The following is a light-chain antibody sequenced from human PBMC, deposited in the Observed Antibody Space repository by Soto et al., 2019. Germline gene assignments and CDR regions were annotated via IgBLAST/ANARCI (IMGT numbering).Light chain of an antibody. CDR1: QSVGSN. CDR2: AAS. V-gene: IGKV3-15*01. Sequence: EMVMTQSPYTLSVSPGEKATLSCRASQSVGSNLAWYQKKPGQATRLLIYAASTRATGIPARFSGSGSGTEFTLTISSLQSEDFAVYYCQQYNNWSFGQGTRLEIK. CDR3: QQYNNWS. J-gene: IGKJ5*01.